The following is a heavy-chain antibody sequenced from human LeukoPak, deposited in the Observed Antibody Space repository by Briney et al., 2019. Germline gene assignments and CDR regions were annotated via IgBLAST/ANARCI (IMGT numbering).Heavy chain of an antibody. CDR1: GGSISSYY. CDR2: IYYSGST. Sequence: SETLSLTCTVSGGSISSYYWSWIRRPPGKGLEWIGYIYYSGSTNYNPSLKSRVTISVDTSKNQFSLKLSSVTAADTAVYYCARHRRNSGRGTYYYYGMDVWGQGTTVTVSS. CDR3: ARHRRNSGRGTYYYYGMDV. D-gene: IGHD6-19*01. V-gene: IGHV4-59*08. J-gene: IGHJ6*02.